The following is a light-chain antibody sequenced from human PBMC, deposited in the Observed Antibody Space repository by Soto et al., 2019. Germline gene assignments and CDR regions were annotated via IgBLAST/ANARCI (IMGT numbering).Light chain of an antibody. CDR1: SSNIGSNT. J-gene: IGLJ3*02. V-gene: IGLV1-44*01. Sequence: QLVLTQPPSASGTPGQRVIISCSGSSSNIGSNTVNWYQQLPGTAPRLLIYSNNQRPSGVPDRFSGSKSGTSASLVISGLQSEDEAHYYCAAWDDSLEGLFGGGTKLTVL. CDR2: SNN. CDR3: AAWDDSLEGL.